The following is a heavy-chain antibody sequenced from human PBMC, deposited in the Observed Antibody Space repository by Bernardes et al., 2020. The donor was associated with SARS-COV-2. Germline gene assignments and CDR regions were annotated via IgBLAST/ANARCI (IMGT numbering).Heavy chain of an antibody. V-gene: IGHV3-30-3*01. CDR1: GFTFSTSA. D-gene: IGHD3-16*01. CDR2: MSYDGSNK. CDR3: AREVASTGVWFDY. J-gene: IGHJ4*02. Sequence: GGSLRLSCAASGFTFSTSALHWVRQAPGKGLEWLAGMSYDGSNKFYTDSVKGRFTISRDNSKNTLYLQMNSLRAEDTAVYYCAREVASTGVWFDYWGQGTLVTVSS.